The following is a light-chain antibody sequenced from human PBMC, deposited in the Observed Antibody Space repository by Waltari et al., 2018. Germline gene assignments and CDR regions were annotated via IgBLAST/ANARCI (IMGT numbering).Light chain of an antibody. V-gene: IGLV1-40*01. CDR2: GNI. CDR1: SPHLGAGYD. Sequence: QSALPQPPSVSGAPGQRVTISCTGSSPHLGAGYDVNWYQQLPGTAPKLLIYGNIYRPSGVPDRFSASKSGTSASLAIIGLQAEDEGSYYCQSFDTSLGVLFGGGTKLTVL. CDR3: QSFDTSLGVL. J-gene: IGLJ2*01.